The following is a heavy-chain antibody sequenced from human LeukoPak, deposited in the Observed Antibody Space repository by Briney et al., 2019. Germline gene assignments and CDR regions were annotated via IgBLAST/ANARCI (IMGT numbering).Heavy chain of an antibody. Sequence: ASVKVSCKASGYSFTNYAMNWVRQAPGQGLEWMGWINPNSGGSNYAQKFQGRVTMTRDTSISTAYMELSRLRSDDTAVYYCARWITMVRGVISRSFDYWGQGTLVTVSS. CDR3: ARWITMVRGVISRSFDY. D-gene: IGHD3-10*01. J-gene: IGHJ4*02. CDR1: GYSFTNYA. CDR2: INPNSGGS. V-gene: IGHV1-2*02.